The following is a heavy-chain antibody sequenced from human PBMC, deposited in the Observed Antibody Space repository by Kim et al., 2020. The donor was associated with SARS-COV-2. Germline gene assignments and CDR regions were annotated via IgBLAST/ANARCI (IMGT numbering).Heavy chain of an antibody. J-gene: IGHJ4*02. CDR3: ATAEVEMATIASDLSYDY. V-gene: IGHV1-69*13. CDR1: GGTFSSYA. D-gene: IGHD5-12*01. Sequence: SVKVSCKASGGTFSSYAISWVRQAPGQGLEWMGGIIPIFGTANYAQKFQGRVTITADESTSTAYMELSSLRSEDTAVYYCATAEVEMATIASDLSYDYWGQGTLVTVSS. CDR2: IIPIFGTA.